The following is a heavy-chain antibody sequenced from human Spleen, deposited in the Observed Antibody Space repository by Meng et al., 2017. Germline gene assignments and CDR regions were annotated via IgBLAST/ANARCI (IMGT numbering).Heavy chain of an antibody. CDR1: GFSLSNARMG. V-gene: IGHV2-26*01. D-gene: IGHD3-22*01. CDR2: IFSNDDE. J-gene: IGHJ4*02. Sequence: SGPTLVKPTETLTLTCTVSGFSLSNARMGVSWIRQPPGKALEWLAHIFSNDDERYSPSLKTRLTITKATSKNQVVLTMTNMDPVDTATYYCALTYYYETSAYYEWGQGTLVTVSS. CDR3: ALTYYYETSAYYE.